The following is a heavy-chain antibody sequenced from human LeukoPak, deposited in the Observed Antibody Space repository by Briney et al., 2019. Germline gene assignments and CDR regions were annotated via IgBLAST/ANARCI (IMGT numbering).Heavy chain of an antibody. J-gene: IGHJ4*02. CDR2: IWSDGSHK. D-gene: IGHD1-7*01. CDR3: TRGQTTYYDY. Sequence: PGGSLRLSCAASGFIFTTYGFHWVRQAPGKGLEWVAVIWSDGSHKFYTDSVKGRFTISRDNSENTLYSQMSSLRVEDTAVYYCTRGQTTYYDYWGQGTLVTVSS. V-gene: IGHV3-33*08. CDR1: GFIFTTYG.